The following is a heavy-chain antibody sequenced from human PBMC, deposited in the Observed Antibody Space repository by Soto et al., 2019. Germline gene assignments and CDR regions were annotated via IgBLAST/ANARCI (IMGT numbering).Heavy chain of an antibody. Sequence: PGGSLRLSCAASGFTFSSYAMSWVRQAPGKGLEWVSAISGSGGSTYYADSVKGRFTISRDNSKNTLYLQMNSLRAEDTAVYYCLGTGFPNGDYWGQGTLVTVSS. J-gene: IGHJ4*02. CDR1: GFTFSSYA. D-gene: IGHD5-18*01. CDR2: ISGSGGST. V-gene: IGHV3-23*01. CDR3: LGTGFPNGDY.